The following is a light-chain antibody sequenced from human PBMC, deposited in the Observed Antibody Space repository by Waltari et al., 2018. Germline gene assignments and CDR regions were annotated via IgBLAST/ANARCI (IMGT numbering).Light chain of an antibody. Sequence: QSALTQPASVSGSPGQSITIPCTGTSSDVGAYTYVSWYQQHPGKAPKLMIYDVSNRPSGVSNRFSGSKSGNTASLTISGLQTEDEADYYCCSYAGSSTLLFGGGTKLTVL. J-gene: IGLJ2*01. CDR2: DVS. CDR3: CSYAGSSTLL. CDR1: SSDVGAYTY. V-gene: IGLV2-14*03.